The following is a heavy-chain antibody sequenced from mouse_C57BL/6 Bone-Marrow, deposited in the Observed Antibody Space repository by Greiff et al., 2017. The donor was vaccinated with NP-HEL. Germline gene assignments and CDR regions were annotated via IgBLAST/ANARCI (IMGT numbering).Heavy chain of an antibody. CDR1: GYTFTSYW. Sequence: VQLQQSGAELAKPGASVKLSCKASGYTFTSYWMHWVKQRPGQGLEWIGYINPSSGYTKYNQTFKDKATLTADKSSSTAYMQLISLTYEDSAVYDCASPGYFDYWGQGTTLTVSS. V-gene: IGHV1-7*01. J-gene: IGHJ2*01. CDR2: INPSSGYT. CDR3: ASPGYFDY.